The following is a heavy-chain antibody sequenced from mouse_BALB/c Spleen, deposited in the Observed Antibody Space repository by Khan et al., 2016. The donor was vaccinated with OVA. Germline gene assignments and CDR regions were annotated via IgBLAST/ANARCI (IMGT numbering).Heavy chain of an antibody. D-gene: IGHD3-3*01. Sequence: EVKLLESGPGLVKPSQSLSLTCSVTGYSITSGYYWNWIRQFPGNKLEWMGDKVYDGSNNYNPSLKNRISINRDTSKNQLFLQLNSVPTDDTATYYCARGGRWFAHWVHGTLVTFSA. V-gene: IGHV3-6*02. CDR3: ARGGRWFAH. J-gene: IGHJ3*01. CDR2: KVYDGSN. CDR1: GYSITSGYY.